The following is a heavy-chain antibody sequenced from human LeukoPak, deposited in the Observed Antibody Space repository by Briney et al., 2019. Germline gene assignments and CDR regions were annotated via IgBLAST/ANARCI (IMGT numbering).Heavy chain of an antibody. CDR1: GFTFSSYE. CDR2: ISSSGSTI. J-gene: IGHJ4*02. Sequence: GGSLRLSCAASGFTFSSYEMNWVRQAPGKGLEWVSYISSSGSTIYYADSVKGRFTISRDNAKNSLYLQMDSLRAEDTAVYYCARLYGDYVRSDYWGQGTLVTVSS. CDR3: ARLYGDYVRSDY. D-gene: IGHD4-17*01. V-gene: IGHV3-48*03.